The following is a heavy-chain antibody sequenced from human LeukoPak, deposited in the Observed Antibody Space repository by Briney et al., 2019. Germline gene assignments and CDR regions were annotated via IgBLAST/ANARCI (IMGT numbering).Heavy chain of an antibody. CDR3: ARQHIVVVTAIRNYFDY. Sequence: GSLRLSCAASGFTFSSYSMNWVRQAPGKGLEWIGEINHSGSTNYNPSLKSRVTISVDTSKNQFSLKLSSVTAADTAVYYCARQHIVVVTAIRNYFDYWGQGTLVTVSS. V-gene: IGHV4-34*01. D-gene: IGHD2-21*02. J-gene: IGHJ4*02. CDR1: GFTFSSYS. CDR2: INHSGST.